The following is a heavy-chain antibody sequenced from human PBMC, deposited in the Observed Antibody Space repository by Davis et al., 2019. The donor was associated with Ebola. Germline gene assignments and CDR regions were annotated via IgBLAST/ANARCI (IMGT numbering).Heavy chain of an antibody. CDR1: GFTFSSYA. D-gene: IGHD4-23*01. J-gene: IGHJ4*02. V-gene: IGHV3-23*01. CDR2: ISGSGGST. CDR3: ARDLVYGGNAFFDY. Sequence: GESLKISCAASGFTFSSYAMSWVRQAPGKGLEWVSAISGSGGSTYYADSVKGRFTISRDNSKNTLYLQMNSLRAEDTAVYYCARDLVYGGNAFFDYWGQGTLVSVSS.